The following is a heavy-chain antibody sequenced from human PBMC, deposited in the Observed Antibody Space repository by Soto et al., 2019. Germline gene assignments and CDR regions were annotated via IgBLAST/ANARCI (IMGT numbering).Heavy chain of an antibody. J-gene: IGHJ6*02. CDR2: NYYSGIT. CDR1: GGSISSGGYY. D-gene: IGHD6-6*01. CDR3: ARGSSIAGLYYGMDV. Sequence: QVQLQESGPGLVKPSQTLSLTCTVSGGSISSGGYYWTWIRQHPGKGLEWIGYNYYSGITYYNLSLKSRVTISLDTSQNQFSLKLSSVTAADTAVYYCARGSSIAGLYYGMDVWGQGTTVTVSS. V-gene: IGHV4-31*03.